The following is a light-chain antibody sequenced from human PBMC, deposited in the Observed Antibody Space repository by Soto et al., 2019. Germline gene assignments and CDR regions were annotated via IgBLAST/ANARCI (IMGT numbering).Light chain of an antibody. CDR1: QSISNY. J-gene: IGKJ1*01. V-gene: IGKV1-5*01. Sequence: DIQMTQSPSSLSASVGDRVTITCRASQSISNYLNWYQQRPGKAPNLLIYDASTLVSGVPSRFSGSGSGTEFTLTISSLQPDDFATYYCQQYRTFGQGTKVDIK. CDR3: QQYRT. CDR2: DAS.